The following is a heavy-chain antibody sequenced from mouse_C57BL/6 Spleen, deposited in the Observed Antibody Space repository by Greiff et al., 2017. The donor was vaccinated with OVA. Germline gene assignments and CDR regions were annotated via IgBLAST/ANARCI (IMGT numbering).Heavy chain of an antibody. V-gene: IGHV1-52*01. Sequence: QVQLKQPGAELVRPGSSVKLSCKASGYTFTSYWMHWVKQRPIQGLEWIGNIDPSDSETHYNQKFKDKATLTVDKSSSTAYMQLSSLTSEDSAVYYCATLYYGSSFYFDYWGQGTTLTVSS. CDR3: ATLYYGSSFYFDY. D-gene: IGHD1-1*01. J-gene: IGHJ2*01. CDR1: GYTFTSYW. CDR2: IDPSDSET.